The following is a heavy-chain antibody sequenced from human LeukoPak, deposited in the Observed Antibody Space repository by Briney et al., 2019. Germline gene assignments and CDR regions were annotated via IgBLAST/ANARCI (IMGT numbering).Heavy chain of an antibody. CDR1: GFTFSSYA. V-gene: IGHV3-7*01. CDR3: ARGGYYTDYFDY. CDR2: VKGDGSAT. Sequence: GGSLRLSCAASGFTFSSYAMNWVRQAPGRGLEWLASVKGDGSATSYVDSVKGRFTISRDNAKNSLYLQMNSLRADDTAVYYCARGGYYTDYFDYWGQGTLVTVSS. J-gene: IGHJ4*02. D-gene: IGHD3-3*01.